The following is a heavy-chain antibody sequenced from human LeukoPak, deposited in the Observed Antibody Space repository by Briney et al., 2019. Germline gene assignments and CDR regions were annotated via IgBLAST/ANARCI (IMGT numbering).Heavy chain of an antibody. D-gene: IGHD6-19*01. CDR1: GFTFSSYG. V-gene: IGHV3-33*08. J-gene: IGHJ4*02. CDR3: ARDELAVAKKGFLDS. CDR2: IWYDGSNK. Sequence: GGSLRLSCAASGFTFSSYGMHWARQAPGKGLEWVAVIWYDGSNKYYADSVKGRFTISRDNSKNTLYLQVNSLRAEDTAVYYCARDELAVAKKGFLDSWGQGTLVTVSS.